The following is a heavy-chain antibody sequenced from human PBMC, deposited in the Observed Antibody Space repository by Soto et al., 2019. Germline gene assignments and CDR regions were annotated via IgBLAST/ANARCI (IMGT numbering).Heavy chain of an antibody. V-gene: IGHV4-30-4*01. CDR3: ASVWIQLWFPRWDALDL. CDR1: GGSISSGDYY. Sequence: QVQLQESGPGLVNSSQTLSLTCTVSGGSISSGDYYWSWIRQPPGKGLEWIGNIDYSGSTDYNPSLKSRLTMSLGTCKNQFSLRLSSVTAADTAVYYCASVWIQLWFPRWDALDLWCQGTRVTVSS. CDR2: IDYSGST. D-gene: IGHD5-18*01. J-gene: IGHJ3*01.